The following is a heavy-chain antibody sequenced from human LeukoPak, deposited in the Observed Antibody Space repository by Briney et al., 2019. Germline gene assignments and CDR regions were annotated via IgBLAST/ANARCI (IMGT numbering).Heavy chain of an antibody. V-gene: IGHV3-30*18. CDR2: ISYDGSNK. CDR3: AKDVAHYGSGLFGF. D-gene: IGHD3-10*01. Sequence: PGGSLRLSCAASGFTFSSYGMHWVRQAPGKGLEWVAVISYDGSNKYYADSVKGRFTISRDNSKNTLYLQMNSLRAEDTAVYYCAKDVAHYGSGLFGFWGQGTLVTVSS. CDR1: GFTFSSYG. J-gene: IGHJ4*02.